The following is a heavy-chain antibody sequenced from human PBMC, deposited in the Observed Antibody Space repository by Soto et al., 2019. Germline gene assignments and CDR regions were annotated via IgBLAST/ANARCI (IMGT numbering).Heavy chain of an antibody. CDR3: ARAGDCSGGSCYSEGYFDY. D-gene: IGHD2-15*01. CDR1: GYSISSGYY. CDR2: IYHSGST. V-gene: IGHV4-38-2*01. J-gene: IGHJ4*02. Sequence: PSETLSLTCAVSGYSISSGYYWGWTRQPPGKGLEWIGSIYHSGSTYYNPSLKSRVTISVDTSKNQFSLKLSSVTAADTAVYYCARAGDCSGGSCYSEGYFDYWGQGTLVTVSS.